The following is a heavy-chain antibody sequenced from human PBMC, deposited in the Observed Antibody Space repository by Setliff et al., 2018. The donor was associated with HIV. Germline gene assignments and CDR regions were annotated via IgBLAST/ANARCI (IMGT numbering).Heavy chain of an antibody. D-gene: IGHD3-10*01. CDR1: GGSFNILG. V-gene: IGHV1-69*06. CDR2: IIPVVDAP. CDR3: ATRPPGVHGFSI. Sequence: KVSCKASGGSFNILGFTWVRQAPGQGLEWVGGIIPVVDAPIYAQRFQGRVVITADKSTGTAYMQLSSLKFEDTAVYYCATRPPGVHGFSIWGQGTMVTVSS. J-gene: IGHJ3*02.